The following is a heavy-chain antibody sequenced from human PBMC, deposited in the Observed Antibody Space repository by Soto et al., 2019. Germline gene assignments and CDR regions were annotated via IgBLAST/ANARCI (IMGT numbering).Heavy chain of an antibody. CDR3: AREIGVTRNDGFDA. J-gene: IGHJ3*01. CDR1: GGIFSNYA. CDR2: SITIFVTA. Sequence: QVPLVQSGAEVKRPGSSVKVSCKASGGIFSNYAFTWVRQAAAQGLGWVGGSITIFVTATYAQELQGRVTITADESTRTVYMEVSSLSSEYTALYYCAREIGVTRNDGFDAWGQGTMVTVSS. D-gene: IGHD3-10*01. V-gene: IGHV1-69*01.